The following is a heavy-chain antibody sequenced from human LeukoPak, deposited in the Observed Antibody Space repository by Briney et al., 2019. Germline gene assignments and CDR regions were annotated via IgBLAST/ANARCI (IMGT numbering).Heavy chain of an antibody. V-gene: IGHV1-18*01. CDR1: GYTFTNYG. CDR2: ISAYNGNT. Sequence: ASVKVSCNASGYTFTNYGISWVRQAPGQGLEWMGWISAYNGNTNYEQKFQGRVTITTDESTSTAYMELSSLRSEDTAVYYCARGLVVPARVGPDQDYYYYYMDVWGKGTTVTVSS. J-gene: IGHJ6*03. CDR3: ARGLVVPARVGPDQDYYYYYMDV. D-gene: IGHD2-2*01.